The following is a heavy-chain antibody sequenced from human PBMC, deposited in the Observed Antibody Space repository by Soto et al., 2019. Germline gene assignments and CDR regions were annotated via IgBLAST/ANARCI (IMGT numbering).Heavy chain of an antibody. D-gene: IGHD3-3*01. J-gene: IGHJ4*02. V-gene: IGHV1-18*01. CDR2: ISAYNGNT. CDR3: ARDLKYYDFWSGYFRFDY. Sequence: QVQLVQSGAEVKKPGASVKVSRKASGYTFTSYGISWVRQAPGQGLEWMGWISAYNGNTNYAQKLQGRVTMTTDTSTSTAYMELRSLRSDDTAVYYCARDLKYYDFWSGYFRFDYWGQGTLVTVSS. CDR1: GYTFTSYG.